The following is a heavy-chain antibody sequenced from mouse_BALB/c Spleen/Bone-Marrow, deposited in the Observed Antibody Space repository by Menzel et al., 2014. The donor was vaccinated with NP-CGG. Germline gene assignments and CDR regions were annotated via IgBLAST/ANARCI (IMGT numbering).Heavy chain of an antibody. CDR1: GFNIKDTY. D-gene: IGHD1-1*02. CDR2: IDAANGNS. CDR3: ARYGY. J-gene: IGHJ4*01. V-gene: IGHV14-3*02. Sequence: EVQLQQSGAELVKPGASVKLTCTGSGFNIKDTYMHWVKQRPEQGLEWIGRIDAANGNSKYDPKFQGKVTITADTSSNTGYLQLSSLTSEDTAVYYCARYGYWGQGTSVTVSS.